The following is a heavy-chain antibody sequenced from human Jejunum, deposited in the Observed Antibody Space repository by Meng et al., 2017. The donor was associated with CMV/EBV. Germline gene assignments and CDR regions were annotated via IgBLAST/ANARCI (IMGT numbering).Heavy chain of an antibody. D-gene: IGHD1-1*01. J-gene: IGHJ4*02. CDR2: LYYSGNT. Sequence: WVRQPPGKGLEWIASLYYSGNTYYNPSLKSRVTISVDTSRNRFSLKLTSVTAADTAVYYCARLPWRYYFDNWGQGTLVTVSS. V-gene: IGHV4-39*07. CDR3: ARLPWRYYFDN.